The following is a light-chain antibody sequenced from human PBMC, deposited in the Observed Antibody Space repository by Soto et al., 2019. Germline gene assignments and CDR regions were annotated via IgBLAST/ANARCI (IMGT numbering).Light chain of an antibody. CDR3: QQSYSTRWT. J-gene: IGKJ1*01. CDR1: QNINNY. CDR2: DAS. Sequence: DIQMTKPPSSLSASVGDRATITCQASQNINNYLNWYQQKPGRAPKLLIYDASNLEAGVPSRFRGSGSGTDFTFTISRLQPEDIATYYCQQSYSTRWTFGQGTKVDIK. V-gene: IGKV1-33*01.